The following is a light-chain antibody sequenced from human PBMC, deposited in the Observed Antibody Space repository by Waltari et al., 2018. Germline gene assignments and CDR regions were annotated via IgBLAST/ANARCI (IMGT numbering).Light chain of an antibody. CDR1: SSDVGNYNL. CDR2: DDN. V-gene: IGLV2-23*01. J-gene: IGLJ3*02. Sequence: QSALTQPASVSGSPGQSITISCTGTSSDVGNYNLVSWYQQYPGKAPKVMIYDDNRRPSGVSDRFSVSKSGNTASLTISGVHAEDEADYYCCSYAGSYTWVFGGGTKLTVL. CDR3: CSYAGSYTWV.